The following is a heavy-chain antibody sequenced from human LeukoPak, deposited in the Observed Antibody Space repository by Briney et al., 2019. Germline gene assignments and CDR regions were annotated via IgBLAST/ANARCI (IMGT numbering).Heavy chain of an antibody. D-gene: IGHD6-6*01. CDR3: ARDVRRSSSSANSYYYYMDV. CDR1: GGSISNYY. Sequence: SETLSLTCTVSGGSISNYYWSWIRQPAGKGLEWIGRIYTSGTTNYNPPLKSRVTMSVDTSKNHFSLKLDSVTAADTAVYYCARDVRRSSSSANSYYYYMDVWGKGTTVTVSS. CDR2: IYTSGTT. J-gene: IGHJ6*03. V-gene: IGHV4-4*07.